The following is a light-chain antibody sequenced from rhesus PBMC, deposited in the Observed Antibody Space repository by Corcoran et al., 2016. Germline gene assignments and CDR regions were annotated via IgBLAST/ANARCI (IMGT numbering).Light chain of an antibody. J-gene: IGKJ2*01. CDR1: QGIGRY. CDR3: LQHKSYPYS. CDR2: DAS. V-gene: IGKV1-28*02. Sequence: DIQMTQSPSSLSASVGDTVTITCRASQGIGRYLNWFQQKPGRAPKLLVYDASRLGSGVPSRFSGSGSGTDFTLTITSLQPEDFGTYSCLQHKSYPYSFGQETKVEIK.